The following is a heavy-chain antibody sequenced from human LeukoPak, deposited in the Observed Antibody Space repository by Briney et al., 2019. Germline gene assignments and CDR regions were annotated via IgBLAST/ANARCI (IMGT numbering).Heavy chain of an antibody. CDR2: VNTATGNT. D-gene: IGHD3-16*01. J-gene: IGHJ4*02. CDR3: ARVWGPTPIHYFDY. V-gene: IGHV1-8*01. CDR1: GYSFTIYD. Sequence: ASVKVSCKTSGYSFTIYDINWLRQAPGQGPEWMGWVNTATGNTGYAQKFQGRVSMTRDTSRTTAYMEPRSLTSEDTAVYFCARVWGPTPIHYFDYWGQGSLVTVSP.